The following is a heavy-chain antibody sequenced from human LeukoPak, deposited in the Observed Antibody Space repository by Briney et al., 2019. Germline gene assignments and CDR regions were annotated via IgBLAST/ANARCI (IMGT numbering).Heavy chain of an antibody. CDR3: ARGVPDYNVEI. CDR1: GGSISSYS. Sequence: SETLSLTCTVSGGSISSYSWSWIRQSPGKGLEWIGYIYDTGNTAYNPSLETRVTISLDMSKNLFYLNLRSVTAADAAVYFCARGVPDYNVEIWGQGTIVIVSS. CDR2: IYDTGNT. V-gene: IGHV4-59*01. D-gene: IGHD4-11*01. J-gene: IGHJ3*02.